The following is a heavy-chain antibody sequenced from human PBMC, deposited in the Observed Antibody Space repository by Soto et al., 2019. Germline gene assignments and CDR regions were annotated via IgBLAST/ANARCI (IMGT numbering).Heavy chain of an antibody. Sequence: GGSLRLSCAASGFTFSNAWMSWVRQAPGKGLEWVGRIESKTDGGTTDYAAPVKGRFTISRDDSKNTLYLQMNSLKTEDTAVHYCGDFDYWGQGTLVTVSS. J-gene: IGHJ4*02. CDR3: GDFDY. V-gene: IGHV3-15*04. CDR2: IESKTDGGTT. CDR1: GFTFSNAW. D-gene: IGHD3-10*01.